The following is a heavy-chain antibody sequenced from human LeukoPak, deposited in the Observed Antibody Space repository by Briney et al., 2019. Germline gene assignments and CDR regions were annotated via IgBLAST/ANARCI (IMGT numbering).Heavy chain of an antibody. J-gene: IGHJ5*02. Sequence: ASVKVSCKASGYTFTGYYMHWVRQAPGQGLEWMGWINPNSGGTNYAQKFQGRVTMTRDTSISTAYMELSRLRSDDTAVYYCARDRVPYSSQNWFDPWGQGTLVTV. D-gene: IGHD6-13*01. CDR3: ARDRVPYSSQNWFDP. CDR1: GYTFTGYY. CDR2: INPNSGGT. V-gene: IGHV1-2*02.